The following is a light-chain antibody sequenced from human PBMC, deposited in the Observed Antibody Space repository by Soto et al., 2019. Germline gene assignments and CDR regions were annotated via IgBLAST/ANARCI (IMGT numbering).Light chain of an antibody. J-gene: IGKJ1*01. Sequence: DIQMTQSPSTLSASVGDRVTITCRASQSVNNWLAWYQQKPGKAPKLLLYEASGLESGVPSRFSGSGSGTEFTLNVSSLQPNDFATYYCQHYNSYSPAFGQGTKVDIK. CDR1: QSVNNW. CDR2: EAS. V-gene: IGKV1-5*03. CDR3: QHYNSYSPA.